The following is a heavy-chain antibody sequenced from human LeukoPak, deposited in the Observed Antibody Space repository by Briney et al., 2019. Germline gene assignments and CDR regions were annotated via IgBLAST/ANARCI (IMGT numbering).Heavy chain of an antibody. CDR1: GYTFTSYG. CDR3: ARTVSNYWWFDP. J-gene: IGHJ5*02. V-gene: IGHV1-18*04. D-gene: IGHD4-11*01. CDR2: ISAYNGNT. Sequence: GASVKVSCTASGYTFTSYGISWVRQAPGQGLERMGWISAYNGNTNYAQKLQGRVTMTTDTSTSTAYMELRSLRSDDTAVYYCARTVSNYWWFDPWGQGTLVTVSS.